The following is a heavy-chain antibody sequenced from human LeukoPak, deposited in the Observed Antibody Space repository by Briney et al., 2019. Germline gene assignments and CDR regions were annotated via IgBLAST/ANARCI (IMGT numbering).Heavy chain of an antibody. Sequence: ASVKVSCKASGYTFTGYYMHWVRQAPGQGLEWMGRINPNSGGTNYAQKFQGRVTMTRDTSISTAYMELSRLRSDDTAVYYCARGPTTVTINWFDPWGQGTLVTVSS. CDR3: ARGPTTVTINWFDP. J-gene: IGHJ5*02. CDR1: GYTFTGYY. D-gene: IGHD4-17*01. V-gene: IGHV1-2*06. CDR2: INPNSGGT.